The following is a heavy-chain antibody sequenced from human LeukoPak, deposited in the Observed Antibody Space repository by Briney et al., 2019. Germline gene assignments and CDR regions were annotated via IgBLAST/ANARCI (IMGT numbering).Heavy chain of an antibody. CDR2: IYYSGST. CDR1: GGSISSSSYY. CDR3: ASNIGTYGSGSFPYDY. D-gene: IGHD3-10*01. V-gene: IGHV4-39*01. J-gene: IGHJ4*02. Sequence: NTSETLSLTCTVSGGSISSSSYYWGWIRQPPGKGLEWIGSIYYSGSTYYNPSLKSRVTISVDTSKNQFSLKLSSVTAADTAVYYCASNIGTYGSGSFPYDYWGQGTLVTVSS.